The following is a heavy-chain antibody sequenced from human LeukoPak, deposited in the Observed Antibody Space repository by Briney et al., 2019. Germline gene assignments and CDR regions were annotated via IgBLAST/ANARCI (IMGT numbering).Heavy chain of an antibody. CDR1: GYSISSGYY. J-gene: IGHJ4*02. D-gene: IGHD4-17*01. Sequence: PSETLSLTCTVSGYSISSGYYWVWIRQPPGKGLEWIGSIYRSGSTNYNPSLKSRVTISVDTSENQFSLKVTSVTAADTAVYYCARVRDGDYDYWGQGTLVTVSS. V-gene: IGHV4-38-2*02. CDR3: ARVRDGDYDY. CDR2: IYRSGST.